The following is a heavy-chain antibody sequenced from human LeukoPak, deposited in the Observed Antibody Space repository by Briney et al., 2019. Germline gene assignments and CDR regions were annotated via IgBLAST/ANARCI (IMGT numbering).Heavy chain of an antibody. CDR2: IFPGDSDT. Sequence: GESLKISCKAFGYSFPNYWIAWVRQMPGKGLEWMGIIFPGDSDTRYSPSFQGQVTISADKSISTAYLQWSSLKASDTAMYYCARQRASTQTNWFDPWGQGTLVTVSS. CDR3: ARQRASTQTNWFDP. J-gene: IGHJ5*02. V-gene: IGHV5-51*01. D-gene: IGHD2-2*01. CDR1: GYSFPNYW.